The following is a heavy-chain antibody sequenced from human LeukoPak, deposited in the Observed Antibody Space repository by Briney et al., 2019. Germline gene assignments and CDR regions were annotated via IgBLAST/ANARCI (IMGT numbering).Heavy chain of an antibody. CDR1: GGTLSSYA. D-gene: IGHD5-24*01. Sequence: SVKVSCQASGGTLSSYAISWVRQAPGQGLEWMGGVIPIFCTANYAQKFQGRVTITADESTSTAYMELSSLRSEDTAVYYCARDSEMATITPYYYYGMDVWGQGTTVTVSS. CDR2: VIPIFCTA. CDR3: ARDSEMATITPYYYYGMDV. V-gene: IGHV1-69*13. J-gene: IGHJ6*02.